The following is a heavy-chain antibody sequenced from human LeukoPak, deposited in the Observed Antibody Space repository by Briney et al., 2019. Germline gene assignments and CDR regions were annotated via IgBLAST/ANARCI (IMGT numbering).Heavy chain of an antibody. CDR1: GGSFSGYY. CDR2: INHSGST. J-gene: IGHJ4*02. V-gene: IGHV4-34*01. D-gene: IGHD5-12*01. Sequence: SETLSLTCAVYGGSFSGYYWSWIRQPPGKGLEWIGEINHSGSTNYNPSLKSRVTISVDTSKNQFSLKLSSVTAADTAVYYCARGYEGGRIDYWAREPWSPSPQ. CDR3: ARGYEGGRIDY.